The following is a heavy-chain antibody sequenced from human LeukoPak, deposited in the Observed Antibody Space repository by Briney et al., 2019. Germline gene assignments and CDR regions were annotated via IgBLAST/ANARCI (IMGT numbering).Heavy chain of an antibody. Sequence: SETLSLTCTVSGGSISSYYWSWIRQPPGKGLEWIGYIYYSGSTKYNPSLKSRVTISVDTSKNQFSLKLSSVTAADTAVYYCARSVVGRYYGSGSYSDWFDPWGQGTLVTVSS. CDR3: ARSVVGRYYGSGSYSDWFDP. J-gene: IGHJ5*02. CDR1: GGSISSYY. V-gene: IGHV4-59*01. CDR2: IYYSGST. D-gene: IGHD3-10*01.